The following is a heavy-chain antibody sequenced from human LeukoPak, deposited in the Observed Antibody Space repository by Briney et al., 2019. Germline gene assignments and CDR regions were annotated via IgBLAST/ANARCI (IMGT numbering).Heavy chain of an antibody. V-gene: IGHV1-2*02. CDR2: INPNSGGT. Sequence: ASVKVSCKASGYTFTGYYMHWVRQAPGQGLEWRGWINPNSGGTNYAQKFQGRVTMTRDTSISTAYMELSRLRSDDTAVYYCARVRDFWNGYYVDYRGQGTLVTVSS. D-gene: IGHD3-3*01. J-gene: IGHJ4*02. CDR1: GYTFTGYY. CDR3: ARVRDFWNGYYVDY.